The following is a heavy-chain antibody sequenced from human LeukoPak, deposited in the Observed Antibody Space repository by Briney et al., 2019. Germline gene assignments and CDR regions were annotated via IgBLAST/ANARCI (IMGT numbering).Heavy chain of an antibody. Sequence: SVKVSCKASGGTFSSYAIGWVRQAPGQGLEWMGRIIPILGIANYAQKFQGRVTITADKSTSTAYMELRSLRSEDTAVYYCARALAAAGPNTFDYWGLGTLVTVSS. CDR2: IIPILGIA. CDR1: GGTFSSYA. V-gene: IGHV1-69*04. D-gene: IGHD6-13*01. J-gene: IGHJ4*02. CDR3: ARALAAAGPNTFDY.